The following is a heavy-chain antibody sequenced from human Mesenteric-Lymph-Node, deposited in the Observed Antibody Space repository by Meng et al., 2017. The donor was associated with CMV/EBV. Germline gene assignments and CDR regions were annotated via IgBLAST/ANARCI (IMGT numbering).Heavy chain of an antibody. CDR3: ARERNAVAGGQFEY. CDR1: GDSISDDYY. CDR2: IYYRGTT. V-gene: IGHV4-31*02. D-gene: IGHD6-19*01. J-gene: IGHJ4*02. Sequence: SGDSISDDYYWSWIRQHPGKGLEWIGYIYYRGTTYYNPSLKSRVAISVDTSKNQFSLKLASVTAADTAVFYCARERNAVAGGQFEYWGPGTLVTVSS.